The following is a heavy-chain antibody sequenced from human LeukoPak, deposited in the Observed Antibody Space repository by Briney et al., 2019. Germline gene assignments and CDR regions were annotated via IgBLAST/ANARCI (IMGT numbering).Heavy chain of an antibody. V-gene: IGHV5-51*01. Sequence: GESLKISCKGSGYSFTSYWIGWVRQMPGKGLEWMAIIYPNDSDTRYSPSFQGQVTISADKSISTAYLQWSSLKASDAAMYYCARQYNYGLFDYWGQGTLVTVSS. CDR3: ARQYNYGLFDY. CDR1: GYSFTSYW. CDR2: IYPNDSDT. D-gene: IGHD5-18*01. J-gene: IGHJ4*02.